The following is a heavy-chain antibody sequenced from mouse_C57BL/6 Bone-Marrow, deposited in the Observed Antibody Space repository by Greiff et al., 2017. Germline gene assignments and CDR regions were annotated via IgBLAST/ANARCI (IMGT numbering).Heavy chain of an antibody. D-gene: IGHD2-12*01. CDR2: INPYNGGT. V-gene: IGHV1-19*01. CDR3: ARAYYKDY. CDR1: GYTFTDYY. Sequence: VQLKESGPVLVKPGASVKMSCKASGYTFTDYYMNWVKQSHGKSLEWFGVINPYNGGTSYNQKFKGKATVTVDKSSSTAYMELNSLTSEDSAVYYCARAYYKDYWGQGTTLTVAS. J-gene: IGHJ2*01.